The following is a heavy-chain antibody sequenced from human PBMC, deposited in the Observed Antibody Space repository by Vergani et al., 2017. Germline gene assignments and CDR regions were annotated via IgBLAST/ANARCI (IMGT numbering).Heavy chain of an antibody. V-gene: IGHV3-21*01. CDR3: ARDMIIAVAGTGIDY. CDR2: ISSSSSYI. Sequence: EVQLVESGGGLVKPGGSLRLSCAASGFTFSSYSMNWVRQAPGKGLEWVSSISSSSSYIYYADSVKGRFTISRDNAKNSLYLQMNSLRAEDTAVYYCARDMIIAVAGTGIDYWGQGTLVTVSS. J-gene: IGHJ4*02. D-gene: IGHD6-19*01. CDR1: GFTFSSYS.